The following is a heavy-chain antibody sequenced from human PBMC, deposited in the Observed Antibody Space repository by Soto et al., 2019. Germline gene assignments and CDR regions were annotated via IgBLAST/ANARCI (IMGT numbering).Heavy chain of an antibody. D-gene: IGHD2-21*02. CDR2: IYWDDDK. J-gene: IGHJ4*02. V-gene: IGHV2-5*02. CDR1: GFSLSTSGVG. Sequence: QITLKESGPTLVKPTQPLTLTCTFSGFSLSTSGVGVGWIRQPPGKALEWLALIYWDDDKRYSPSLKSRLTITXDXSXNXXVLTMANMDPVDTATYYCAHRQTYCGGNCYSGFDYWGQGTLVTVSS. CDR3: AHRQTYCGGNCYSGFDY.